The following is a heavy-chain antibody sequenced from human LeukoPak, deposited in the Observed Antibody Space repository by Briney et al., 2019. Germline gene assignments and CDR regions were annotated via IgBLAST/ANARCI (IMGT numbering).Heavy chain of an antibody. Sequence: PSETLSLTCTVSGVSMSGAYWSWIRQPPGKGLEWIGYVFFEGNTRYNPSLSSRLTISIDTSRSQFSLKLNSVTAADAAVYYCARRYDFWSGFPNHYFDSWGQGTLVTVSS. V-gene: IGHV4-59*08. CDR3: ARRYDFWSGFPNHYFDS. D-gene: IGHD3-3*01. CDR2: VFFEGNT. J-gene: IGHJ4*02. CDR1: GVSMSGAY.